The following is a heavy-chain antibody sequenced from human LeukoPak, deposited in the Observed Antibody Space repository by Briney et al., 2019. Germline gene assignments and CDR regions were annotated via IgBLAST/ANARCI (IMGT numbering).Heavy chain of an antibody. Sequence: GESLRLSCAASGFTFSSYGMHWVRQAPGKGLEWVAFIRYDGSNKYYADSVKGRFTISRDNSKNTLYLQMNSLRAEDTAVYYCAKGPYPTTLGWFDPWGQGTLVTVSS. J-gene: IGHJ5*02. CDR2: IRYDGSNK. V-gene: IGHV3-30*02. CDR3: AKGPYPTTLGWFDP. CDR1: GFTFSSYG. D-gene: IGHD4-11*01.